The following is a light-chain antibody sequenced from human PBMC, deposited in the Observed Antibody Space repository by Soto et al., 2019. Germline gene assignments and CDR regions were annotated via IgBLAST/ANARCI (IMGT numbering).Light chain of an antibody. V-gene: IGKV2-28*01. CDR2: LGS. Sequence: DIVMTQSPLSLPVTPGEPASISCRSSQSLLHSNGXXYLDWYLQKPGQSPQLLIYLGSNRASGVPDRFSGSGSGTDFTLKISRVEAEDVGVYYCMQALQTKYTFGQGTKLEIK. CDR3: MQALQTKYT. CDR1: QSLLHSNGXXY. J-gene: IGKJ2*01.